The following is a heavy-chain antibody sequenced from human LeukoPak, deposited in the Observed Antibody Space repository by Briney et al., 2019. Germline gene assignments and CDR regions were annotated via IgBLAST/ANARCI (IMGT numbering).Heavy chain of an antibody. Sequence: GASVKVSCKASGYTFTSYDINWVRQATGQGLEWIGWIVVGSGNTNYAQKFQERVTITRDMSTSTAYMELSSLRSEDTAVYYCAARDRSGWYGYWGQGTPVTVSS. D-gene: IGHD6-19*01. CDR1: GYTFTSYD. V-gene: IGHV1-58*02. CDR3: AARDRSGWYGY. CDR2: IVVGSGNT. J-gene: IGHJ4*02.